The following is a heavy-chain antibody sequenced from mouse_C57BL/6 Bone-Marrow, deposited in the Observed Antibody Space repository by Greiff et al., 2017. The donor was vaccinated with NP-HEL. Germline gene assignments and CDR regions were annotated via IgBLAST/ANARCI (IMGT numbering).Heavy chain of an antibody. Sequence: QVQLQQPGAELVKPGASVKMSCKASGYTFTSYWITWVKQRPGQGLEWIGDIYPGSGSTNYNEKFKSKATLTVDTASSTAYMQISSLTSEDSAVYYCARGEVTTVVATDWYFDVWGTGTTVTVSS. CDR1: GYTFTSYW. D-gene: IGHD1-1*01. V-gene: IGHV1-55*01. J-gene: IGHJ1*03. CDR2: IYPGSGST. CDR3: ARGEVTTVVATDWYFDV.